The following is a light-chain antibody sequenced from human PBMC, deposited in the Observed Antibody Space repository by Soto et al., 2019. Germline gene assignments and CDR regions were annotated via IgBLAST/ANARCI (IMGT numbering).Light chain of an antibody. CDR2: KAS. Sequence: DIQMTQSPSTLYASVGDRVTITCRASQSIGASLAWFQQKPGKAPNLLIYKASSLERGVPSRFSGSGSGTEFTLTISTLQPDDFATYYCQQYNSSPLTFGGGNKVEIK. CDR1: QSIGAS. V-gene: IGKV1-5*03. J-gene: IGKJ4*01. CDR3: QQYNSSPLT.